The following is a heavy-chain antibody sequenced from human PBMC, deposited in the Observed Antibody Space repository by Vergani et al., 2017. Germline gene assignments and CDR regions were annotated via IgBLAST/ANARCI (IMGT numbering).Heavy chain of an antibody. CDR1: GFTFSSYS. V-gene: IGHV3-21*01. D-gene: IGHD3-10*01. CDR3: AKDGGMVRGVMVAFDI. J-gene: IGHJ3*02. Sequence: EVQLVESGGGLVKPGGSLRLSCAASGFTFSSYSMNWVRQAPGKGLEWVSSISSSSSYIYYADSVKGRFTISRDNSKNTLYLQMNSLRAEDTAVYYCAKDGGMVRGVMVAFDIWGQGTMVTVAS. CDR2: ISSSSSYI.